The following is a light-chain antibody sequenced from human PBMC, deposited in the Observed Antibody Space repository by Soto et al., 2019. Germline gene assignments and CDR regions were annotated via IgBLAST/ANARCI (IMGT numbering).Light chain of an antibody. Sequence: QSALTQPASVSGSPGQSITVSCTGTSSDVGNYNFVSWYQQHPGKAPKLMIYEVSKRPSGVSNRFSGSKSGNTASLTISGLQAEDEFYYFFCSYASTNILSNFGTWTKVTV. CDR2: EVS. CDR1: SSDVGNYNF. CDR3: CSYASTNILSN. V-gene: IGLV2-23*02. J-gene: IGLJ1*01.